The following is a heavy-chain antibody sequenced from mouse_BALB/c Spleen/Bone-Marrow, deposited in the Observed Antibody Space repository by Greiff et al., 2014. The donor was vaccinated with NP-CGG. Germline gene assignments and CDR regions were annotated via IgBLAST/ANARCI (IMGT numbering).Heavy chain of an antibody. V-gene: IGHV2-9*02. J-gene: IGHJ4*01. D-gene: IGHD1-2*01. Sequence: VKLMESGPGLVAPSQSLSISCTVSGFSLTSYGVHWVRQPPGKGLEWLGVIWADGSTNYNSALMSRLSISKDNSKSQVFLKMNSLQTDDTAMYYCARITTGTGAMDYWGQGTSVTVSS. CDR1: GFSLTSYG. CDR2: IWADGST. CDR3: ARITTGTGAMDY.